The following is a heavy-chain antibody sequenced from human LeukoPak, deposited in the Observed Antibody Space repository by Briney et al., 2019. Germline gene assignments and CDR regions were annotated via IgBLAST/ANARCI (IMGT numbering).Heavy chain of an antibody. CDR1: GFTFSSYW. CDR3: ARENCGSTSCCWGFDY. V-gene: IGHV3-74*01. D-gene: IGHD2-2*01. Sequence: PGGSLRLSCAASGFTFSSYWIHWVRQAPGKGLVWVSRINSDGGTTTYADSVKGRFTISRDNAKNTLYLQMSSLGVEDTAMYYCARENCGSTSCCWGFDYWGLGTLVTVSS. CDR2: INSDGGTT. J-gene: IGHJ4*02.